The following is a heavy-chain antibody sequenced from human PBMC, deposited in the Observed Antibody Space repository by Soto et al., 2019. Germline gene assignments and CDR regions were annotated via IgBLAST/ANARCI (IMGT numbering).Heavy chain of an antibody. CDR2: ISYDGSNK. CDR3: AAKGLYSGSYHDY. Sequence: GGSLRLSCAASGFTFSSYGMHWVRQAPGKGLEWVAVISYDGSNKYYADSVKGRFTISRDNSKNTLYLQMNSLRAEDTAVYYCAAKGLYSGSYHDYWGQGNLVPVSS. J-gene: IGHJ4*02. D-gene: IGHD1-26*01. V-gene: IGHV3-30*03. CDR1: GFTFSSYG.